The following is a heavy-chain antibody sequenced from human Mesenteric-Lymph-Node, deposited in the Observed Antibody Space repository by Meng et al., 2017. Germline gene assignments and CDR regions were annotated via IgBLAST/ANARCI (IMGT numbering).Heavy chain of an antibody. CDR3: AKVHSSAWFFNY. CDR1: GSIFSSFG. CDR2: ISYDGSNK. V-gene: IGHV3-30*04. Sequence: QGSLVDVWVGGAKAWGSLILPCPAFGSIFSSFGMHWVRQVPGKGLEWVAVISYDGSNKYYADAVKGRFTISRDNSKYTLHLQMNSLRAEDTAVYYCAKVHSSAWFFNYWGQGTLVTVSS. J-gene: IGHJ4*02. D-gene: IGHD6-19*01.